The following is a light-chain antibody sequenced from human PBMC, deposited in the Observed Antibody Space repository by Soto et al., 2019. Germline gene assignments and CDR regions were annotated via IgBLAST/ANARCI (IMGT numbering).Light chain of an antibody. CDR2: EVS. V-gene: IGLV2-14*01. CDR1: SSDVGGYNF. Sequence: QSVLTQPASVSGSPGQSITISCTGTSSDVGGYNFVSWYQQHPGKAPKLMIYEVSHRPSTVSNRFSGSKSGNTASLTISGLQAEDEADYYCCSYTSSSSLHVFGTGTKLTVL. J-gene: IGLJ1*01. CDR3: CSYTSSSSLHV.